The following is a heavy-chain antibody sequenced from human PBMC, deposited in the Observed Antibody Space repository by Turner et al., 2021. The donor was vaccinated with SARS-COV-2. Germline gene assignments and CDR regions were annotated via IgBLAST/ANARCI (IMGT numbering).Heavy chain of an antibody. CDR2: ISYDGSNK. CDR1: GFTFSSYG. Sequence: QVQLVESGGGVVQPGRSLRLPCAASGFTFSSYGMHWVRQAPGKGLEWVAVISYDGSNKYYADSVKGRFTISRDNSKNTLYLQMNSLRAEDTAVYYCAKPSGKYSSSWYLDYWGQGTLVTVSS. V-gene: IGHV3-30*18. CDR3: AKPSGKYSSSWYLDY. J-gene: IGHJ4*02. D-gene: IGHD6-13*01.